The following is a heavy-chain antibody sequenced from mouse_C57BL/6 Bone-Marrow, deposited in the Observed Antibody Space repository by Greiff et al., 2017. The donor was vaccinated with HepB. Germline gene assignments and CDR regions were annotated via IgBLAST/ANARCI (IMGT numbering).Heavy chain of an antibody. CDR3: ARKGDYYGTLYFDY. J-gene: IGHJ2*01. Sequence: EVKLQQSGPELVKPGASVKISCKASGYTFTDYYMNWVKQSHGKSLEWIGDINPNNGGTSYNQKFKGKATLTVDKSSSTAYMELRSLTSEDSAVYYCARKGDYYGTLYFDYWGQGTTLTVSS. CDR1: GYTFTDYY. V-gene: IGHV1-26*01. D-gene: IGHD1-1*01. CDR2: INPNNGGT.